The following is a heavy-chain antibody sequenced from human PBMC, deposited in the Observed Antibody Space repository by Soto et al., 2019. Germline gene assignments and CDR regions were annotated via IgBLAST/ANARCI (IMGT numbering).Heavy chain of an antibody. D-gene: IGHD1-26*01. V-gene: IGHV1-18*04. Sequence: QVQLVQSGAEVKKPGASVKVSCKASGYTFTSYGISWVRQAPGQGLEWMGWISAYNGNTNYAQKLQGRVTMTTDTTTSTAYMEVRSLRSDDTAVYYCATYSGSYRMGKNAFDIWGQGTMVTVSS. CDR1: GYTFTSYG. CDR2: ISAYNGNT. J-gene: IGHJ3*02. CDR3: ATYSGSYRMGKNAFDI.